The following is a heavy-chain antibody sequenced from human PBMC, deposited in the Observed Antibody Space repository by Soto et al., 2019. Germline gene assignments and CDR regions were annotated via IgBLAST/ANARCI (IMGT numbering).Heavy chain of an antibody. D-gene: IGHD3-3*01. CDR3: AITILGGVDY. V-gene: IGHV1-69*02. CDR2: IIPILGIA. J-gene: IGHJ4*02. CDR1: GGTFSSYT. Sequence: QVQLVQSGAEVKKPGSSVKVSCKASGGTFSSYTISWVRQAPGQGLEWMGRIIPILGIANYAQKFQGRVTITADKSTSTAYRELSSLRSEETAVYYCAITILGGVDYWGQGTLVTVSS.